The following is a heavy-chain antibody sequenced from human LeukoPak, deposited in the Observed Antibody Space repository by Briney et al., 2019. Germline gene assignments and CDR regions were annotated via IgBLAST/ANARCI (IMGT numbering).Heavy chain of an antibody. CDR3: AGPWGAGYSSSGFDY. D-gene: IGHD6-13*01. J-gene: IGHJ4*02. V-gene: IGHV1-18*01. CDR1: GYTFTSSG. CDR2: ISAYNGNT. Sequence: EASVKGSCKASGYTFTSSGINWVRQAPGQGLEWIGWISAYNGNTDTAQKLQGRVAMTTDTATSTAYMDLRSLRSDDTAVYLCAGPWGAGYSSSGFDYWGQGALVTVSS.